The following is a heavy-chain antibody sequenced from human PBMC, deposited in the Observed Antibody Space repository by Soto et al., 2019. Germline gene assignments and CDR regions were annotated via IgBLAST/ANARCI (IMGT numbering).Heavy chain of an antibody. CDR1: GFTFSIYA. D-gene: IGHD3-22*01. Sequence: LRLSCPASGFTFSIYAMIWVRQAPGKGLEWLSTIGGSGGGTSYADFVRGRFTISRDNSRNTLYLQMNSLRAEDTAVYYCAKDAPGSGWLSDYWGRGTLVTVSS. J-gene: IGHJ4*02. CDR2: IGGSGGGT. CDR3: AKDAPGSGWLSDY. V-gene: IGHV3-23*01.